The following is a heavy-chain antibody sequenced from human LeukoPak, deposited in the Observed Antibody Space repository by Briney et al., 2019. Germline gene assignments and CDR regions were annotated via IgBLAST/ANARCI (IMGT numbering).Heavy chain of an antibody. Sequence: SETLSLTCTVSGYFSTAYYWGWIRQPPGKGLEWIASIRHDGHTYYNPPLRSQFTISVDMSRNQFSLRLSSVTAADTAVYYCARDFDSPQAFDIWGQGTMVTVSS. CDR2: IRHDGHT. V-gene: IGHV4-38-2*02. J-gene: IGHJ3*02. CDR3: ARDFDSPQAFDI. D-gene: IGHD3-22*01. CDR1: GYFSTAYY.